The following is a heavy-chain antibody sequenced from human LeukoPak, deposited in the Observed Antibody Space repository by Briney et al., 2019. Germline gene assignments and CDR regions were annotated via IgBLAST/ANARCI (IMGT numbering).Heavy chain of an antibody. CDR2: INHSGST. J-gene: IGHJ4*02. D-gene: IGHD2-15*01. Sequence: PSETLSLTCAVYGGSFSGYYWSWIRQPPGKGLEWIGEINHSGSTNYNPSLQSRVTISVDTSKNQFSLKLSSVTAADTAVYYCARWWYYFDYWGQGTLVTVSS. V-gene: IGHV4-34*01. CDR3: ARWWYYFDY. CDR1: GGSFSGYY.